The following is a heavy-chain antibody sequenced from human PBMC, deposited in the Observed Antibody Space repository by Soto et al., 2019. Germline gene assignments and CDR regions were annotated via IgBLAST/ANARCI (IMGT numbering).Heavy chain of an antibody. J-gene: IGHJ6*02. D-gene: IGHD4-4*01. CDR3: AARTVTTYYYYYGMDV. Sequence: GASVKVSCKASGFTFTSSAVQWVRQARGQRLEWIGWIVVGSGNTNYAQKFQERVTITRDMSTSTAYMELSSLRSEDTAVYYCAARTVTTYYYYYGMDVWGQGTTVTVSS. CDR1: GFTFTSSA. V-gene: IGHV1-58*01. CDR2: IVVGSGNT.